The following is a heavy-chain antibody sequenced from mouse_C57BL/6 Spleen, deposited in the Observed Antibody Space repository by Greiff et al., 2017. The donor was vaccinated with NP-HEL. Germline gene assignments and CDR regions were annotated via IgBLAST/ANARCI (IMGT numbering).Heavy chain of an antibody. Sequence: QVQLQQSGAELVRPGASVTLSCKASGYTFTDYEMHWVKQIPVHGLEWIGAIDPETGGTAYNQKFKGKAILTADKSSSTAYMELRSLTSEDSAVYYSTREAAAMDYWGQGTSVTVSS. CDR3: TREAAAMDY. CDR2: IDPETGGT. V-gene: IGHV1-15*01. J-gene: IGHJ4*01. CDR1: GYTFTDYE.